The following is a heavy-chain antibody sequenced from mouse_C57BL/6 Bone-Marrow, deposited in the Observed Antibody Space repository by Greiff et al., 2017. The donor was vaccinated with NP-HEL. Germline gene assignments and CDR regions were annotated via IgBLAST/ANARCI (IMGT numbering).Heavy chain of an antibody. J-gene: IGHJ3*01. CDR2: INPNNGGT. V-gene: IGHV1-18*01. D-gene: IGHD1-1*01. CDR3: ARSPHYGSSFAWFAY. Sequence: EVQLQQSGPELVKPGASVKIPCKASGYTFTDYNMDWVKQSHGKSLEWIGDINPNNGGTIYNQKFKGKATLTVDKSSSTAYMELRSLTSEDTAVYYCARSPHYGSSFAWFAYWGQGTLVTVSA. CDR1: GYTFTDYN.